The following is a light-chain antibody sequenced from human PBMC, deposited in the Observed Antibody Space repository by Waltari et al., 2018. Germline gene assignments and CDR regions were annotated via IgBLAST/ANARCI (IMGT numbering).Light chain of an antibody. CDR3: QQYDHLPLT. J-gene: IGKJ4*01. Sequence: DIQMTQSPSSLTASLGDRVTLTCRASPGLSNFLHLYQQQQGKAPKLLIYDASKLRKGVPSRCSGSGSGTDFTFTINGLQPEDIATYYCQQYDHLPLTFGGGTKVGI. CDR2: DAS. CDR1: PGLSNF. V-gene: IGKV1-33*01.